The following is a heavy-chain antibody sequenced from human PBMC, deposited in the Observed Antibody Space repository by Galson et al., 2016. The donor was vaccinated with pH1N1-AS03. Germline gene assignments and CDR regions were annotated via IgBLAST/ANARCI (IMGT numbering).Heavy chain of an antibody. Sequence: SGFTFNRHAMHWVRQAPGKGLEWVAIMSYDGSTKYYTDSVRDRFTISRDNSKKTLYLHMSSLRAEDTAVYYCAKDLHFYDSYYLDYWGRGTLVIVSS. V-gene: IGHV3-30*18. CDR1: GFTFNRHA. J-gene: IGHJ4*02. CDR3: AKDLHFYDSYYLDY. D-gene: IGHD2/OR15-2a*01. CDR2: MSYDGSTK.